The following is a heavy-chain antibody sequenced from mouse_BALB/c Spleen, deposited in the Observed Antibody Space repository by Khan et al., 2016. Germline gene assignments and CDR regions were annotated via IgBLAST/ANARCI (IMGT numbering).Heavy chain of an antibody. D-gene: IGHD1-2*01. CDR1: GYTFTSYT. Sequence: QVQLQQPGAELARPGASVKMSCKASGYTFTSYTMHWVKQRPGQGLEWIGYINPSSGYTNYNQKFKDKATLTADKSSSTAYMQLSSLTSEDSAVYYCAFHYYGPHWYFDVWGAGTTVTVSS. V-gene: IGHV1-4*01. CDR3: AFHYYGPHWYFDV. CDR2: INPSSGYT. J-gene: IGHJ1*01.